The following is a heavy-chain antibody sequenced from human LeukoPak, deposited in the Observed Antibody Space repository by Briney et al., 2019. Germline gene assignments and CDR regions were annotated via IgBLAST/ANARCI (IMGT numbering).Heavy chain of an antibody. CDR3: ARGYALYSGRYIDFDY. CDR2: INSDSGGT. CDR1: GYTFTGYY. J-gene: IGHJ4*02. Sequence: ASVKVSCKASGYTFTGYYIDWVRQAPGQGLEWMGWINSDSGGTNYAQKFQGRVTMTRDTSISTAYMELSRLRSDDTAVYYCARGYALYSGRYIDFDYWGQGTLVTVSS. V-gene: IGHV1-2*02. D-gene: IGHD1-26*01.